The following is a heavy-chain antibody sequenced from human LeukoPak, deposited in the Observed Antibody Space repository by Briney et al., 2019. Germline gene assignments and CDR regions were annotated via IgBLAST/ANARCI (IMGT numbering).Heavy chain of an antibody. CDR1: GYTLTELS. D-gene: IGHD2-15*01. Sequence: GASVTVSCKVSGYTLTELSMHWVRQAPGKGLEWMGGFDPEDGETIYAQKFQGRVTMTEDTSTDTAYMELTSLRSEDTAVYYCATAIVVVVASTAAFDIWGQGTMVTVPS. V-gene: IGHV1-24*01. J-gene: IGHJ3*02. CDR2: FDPEDGET. CDR3: ATAIVVVVASTAAFDI.